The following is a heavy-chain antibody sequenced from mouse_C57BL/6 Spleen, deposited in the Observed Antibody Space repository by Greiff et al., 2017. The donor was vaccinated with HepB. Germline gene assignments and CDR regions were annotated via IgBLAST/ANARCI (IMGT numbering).Heavy chain of an antibody. D-gene: IGHD1-1*01. J-gene: IGHJ1*03. CDR1: GYTFTDYN. Sequence: VQLQQSGPELVKPGASVKMSCKASGYTFTDYNMHWVKQSHGKSLEWIGYINPNNGGTSYNQKFKGKATLTVNKSSSTAYMELRSLTSEDSAVYYCARYRYYGSLYFDVWGTGTTVTVSS. V-gene: IGHV1-22*01. CDR2: INPNNGGT. CDR3: ARYRYYGSLYFDV.